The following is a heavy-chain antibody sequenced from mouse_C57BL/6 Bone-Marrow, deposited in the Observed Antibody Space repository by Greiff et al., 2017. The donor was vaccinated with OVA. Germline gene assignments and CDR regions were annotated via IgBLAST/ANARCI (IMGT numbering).Heavy chain of an antibody. J-gene: IGHJ1*03. CDR1: GYTFTSYW. V-gene: IGHV1-69*01. CDR2: IDPSDSYT. D-gene: IGHD2-3*01. Sequence: QVQLQQPGAELVMPGASVKLSCKASGYTFTSYWMHWVKQRPGQGLEWIGEIDPSDSYTNYNQKFKGKSTLTVDKSSSTAYMQLSSLTSEDSAVYYCATDGYRYFDVWGTGTTVTVSS. CDR3: ATDGYRYFDV.